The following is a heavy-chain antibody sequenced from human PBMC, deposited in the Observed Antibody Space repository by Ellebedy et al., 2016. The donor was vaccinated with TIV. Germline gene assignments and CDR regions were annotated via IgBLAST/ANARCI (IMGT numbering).Heavy chain of an antibody. Sequence: AASVKVSCKASGGTFSSYGISWVRQAPGQGLEWMGGIIPILGQANYAHKFQGRVTITTDESTSTAYMELSSLRSEDTAVYYCARVGNYYGGNPSYYFDYWGQGTLVTVSS. CDR3: ARVGNYYGGNPSYYFDY. CDR1: GGTFSSYG. CDR2: IIPILGQA. J-gene: IGHJ4*02. V-gene: IGHV1-69*05. D-gene: IGHD4-23*01.